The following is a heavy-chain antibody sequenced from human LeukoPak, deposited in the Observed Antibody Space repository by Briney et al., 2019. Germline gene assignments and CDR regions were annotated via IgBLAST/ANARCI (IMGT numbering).Heavy chain of an antibody. CDR3: ARESNWNANPFDY. J-gene: IGHJ4*02. CDR2: IWYDGSNK. CDR1: GFTFSSYG. D-gene: IGHD1-20*01. Sequence: GGSLRLSCAASGFTFSSYGMHWVRQAPGKGLEWVAVIWYDGSNKYYADSVKGRFTISRDNSKNTLYLQMNSLRAEDTAVHYCARESNWNANPFDYWGQGTLVTVSS. V-gene: IGHV3-33*01.